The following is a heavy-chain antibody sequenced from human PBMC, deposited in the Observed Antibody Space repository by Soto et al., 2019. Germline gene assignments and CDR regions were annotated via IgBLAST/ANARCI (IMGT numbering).Heavy chain of an antibody. V-gene: IGHV4-31*03. J-gene: IGHJ2*01. CDR2: TKYSGST. D-gene: IGHD3-16*01. CDR3: ARDYGGAWYFDL. CDR1: GGSISSGGYC. Sequence: QVQLQESGPGLVKPSQTLSLTCTVSGGSISSGGYCWSWIRQHPGKGLEWIGYTKYSGSTYYNPSLKSRVTISVDTSKNQFSRKLSSVTAADTAVYYCARDYGGAWYFDLWGRGTLVTVSS.